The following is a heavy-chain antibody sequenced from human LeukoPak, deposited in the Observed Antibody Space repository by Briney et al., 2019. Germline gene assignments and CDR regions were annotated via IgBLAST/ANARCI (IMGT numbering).Heavy chain of an antibody. CDR1: GGSISSGSYY. CDR3: ARASGGIAVAGTGGAFDY. Sequence: SETLSLTCTVSGGSISSGSYYWSWIRQPAGKGLEWIGRIYTSGSTNYNPSLKSRVTISVDTSKNQFSLKLSSVTAADTAVYYCARASGGIAVAGTGGAFDYWGQGTLVTVSS. V-gene: IGHV4-61*02. D-gene: IGHD6-19*01. CDR2: IYTSGST. J-gene: IGHJ4*02.